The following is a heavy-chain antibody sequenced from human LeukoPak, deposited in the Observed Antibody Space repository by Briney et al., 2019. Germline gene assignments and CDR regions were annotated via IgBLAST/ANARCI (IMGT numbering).Heavy chain of an antibody. D-gene: IGHD4-17*01. Sequence: SETLSLTCTVSGGSISGYYWSWIRQPPGKGLQWIGYIYTSGSTRYNPSLKSRVTISVGTSKNQFSLKLSSVTAADTAVYYCARDSAYGGVYYYYMDVWGKGTTVTVSS. CDR2: IYTSGST. CDR1: GGSISGYY. J-gene: IGHJ6*03. V-gene: IGHV4-59*01. CDR3: ARDSAYGGVYYYYMDV.